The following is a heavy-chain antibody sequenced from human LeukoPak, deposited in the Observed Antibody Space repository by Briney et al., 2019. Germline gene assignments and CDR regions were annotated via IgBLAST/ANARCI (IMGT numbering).Heavy chain of an antibody. CDR2: IIPIFGTA. CDR3: ARGRKSLGYCSSTSCYSYNWFDP. D-gene: IGHD2-2*01. Sequence: SVKVSCKASGGTFSSYAISWVRQAPGQGLEWRGGIIPIFGTANYAQKFQGRVTITADESTSTAYMELSSLRSEDTAVYYCARGRKSLGYCSSTSCYSYNWFDPWGQGTLVTVSS. J-gene: IGHJ5*02. V-gene: IGHV1-69*01. CDR1: GGTFSSYA.